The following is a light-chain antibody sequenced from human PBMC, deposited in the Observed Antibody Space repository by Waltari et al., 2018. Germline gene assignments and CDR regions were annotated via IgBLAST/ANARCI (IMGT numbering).Light chain of an antibody. CDR3: CSYAGSSTLRV. J-gene: IGLJ1*01. V-gene: IGLV2-23*01. Sequence: QSALTQPASVSGSPGPSITIPCTGTSSDVGSYNPASWSLQHPGKAPKLMIYEGSKRPSGVSNRFSGSKSGNTASLTISGLQAEDEADYYCCSYAGSSTLRVFGTGTKVTVL. CDR2: EGS. CDR1: SSDVGSYNP.